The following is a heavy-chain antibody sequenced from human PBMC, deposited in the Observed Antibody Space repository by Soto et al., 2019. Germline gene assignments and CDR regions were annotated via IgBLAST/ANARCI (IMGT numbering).Heavy chain of an antibody. CDR1: GGSFSGYY. V-gene: IGHV4-34*01. D-gene: IGHD2-15*01. CDR3: ARDCSGCSCRYYYYGMYV. CDR2: INHSGST. Sequence: QVQLQQWGAGLLKPSETLSLTCAVYGGSFSGYYWSWIPQPPGKGLEWIGEINHSGSTNYNPSLKSRVTISVDTSKNQFSLKLSSVTAADTAVYYCARDCSGCSCRYYYYGMYVWGQGTTVTVSS. J-gene: IGHJ6*02.